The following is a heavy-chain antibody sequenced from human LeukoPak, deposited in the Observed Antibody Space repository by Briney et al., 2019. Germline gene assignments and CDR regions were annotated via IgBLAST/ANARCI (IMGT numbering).Heavy chain of an antibody. CDR3: ARGFNRGFDP. D-gene: IGHD1-14*01. J-gene: IGHJ5*02. V-gene: IGHV3-53*01. CDR1: GFTFSSYS. CDR2: IYTGGTT. Sequence: PGGSLRLSCAASGFTFSSYSMNWVRQAPGKGLEWVSVIYTGGTTYYADSVKDRFAFSRDNSKNTVYLQMNSLRAEDTAVYYCARGFNRGFDPWGQGTLVTVSS.